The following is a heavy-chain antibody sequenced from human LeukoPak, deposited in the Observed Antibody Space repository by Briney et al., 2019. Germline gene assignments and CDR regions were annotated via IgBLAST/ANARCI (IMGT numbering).Heavy chain of an antibody. CDR1: GGSISSAYY. CDR3: ARVAVGARTDYFYYYMDV. Sequence: SETLSLTCTVSGGSISSAYYWGWIRQPPGRGLEWIGSLYHSGSTYYNPSLKSRVTISVDTSRNQFSLRLSSVTAADTAVYYCARVAVGARTDYFYYYMDVWGKGTTVTVSS. J-gene: IGHJ6*03. V-gene: IGHV4-38-2*02. CDR2: LYHSGST. D-gene: IGHD1-26*01.